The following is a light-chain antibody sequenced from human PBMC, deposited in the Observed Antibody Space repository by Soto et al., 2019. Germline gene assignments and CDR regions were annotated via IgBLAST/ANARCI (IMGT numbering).Light chain of an antibody. CDR1: QSVNSN. V-gene: IGKV3-15*01. Sequence: ERVMTQSPATLSLSPGERATVSCRASQSVNSNLAWYQQKAGQAPRLLIYGTSTRATGIPARFSGSGSGTDFTLTISSLQPEDVATYYCQKYNSAPESFGQGTKVDIK. J-gene: IGKJ1*01. CDR2: GTS. CDR3: QKYNSAPES.